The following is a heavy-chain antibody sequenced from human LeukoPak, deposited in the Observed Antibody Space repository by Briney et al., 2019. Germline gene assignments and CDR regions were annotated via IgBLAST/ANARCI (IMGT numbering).Heavy chain of an antibody. J-gene: IGHJ4*02. D-gene: IGHD4-17*01. CDR1: GGSISSSSYY. Sequence: SETLSLTCTVSGGSISSSSYYWGWIRQPPGKGLEWIGSMYYSGSTYYNPSLKSRVTISGDTSKNQFSLKLGSVTAADTAVYYCARQGDYGDNPFDYWGQGTLVTVSS. V-gene: IGHV4-39*01. CDR3: ARQGDYGDNPFDY. CDR2: MYYSGST.